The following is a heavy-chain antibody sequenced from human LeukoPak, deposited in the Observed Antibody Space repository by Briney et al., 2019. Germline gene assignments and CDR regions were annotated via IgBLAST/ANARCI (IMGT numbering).Heavy chain of an antibody. D-gene: IGHD5-24*01. V-gene: IGHV4-34*01. CDR3: ASGEHGYNLFGY. CDR1: GGSFSGYY. Sequence: SETLSLTCAVYGGSFSGYYWSWIRQPPGKGLEWIGEINHSGSTNYNPSLKSRVTISVDTSKNQFSLKLSSVTAADTAVYYCASGEHGYNLFGYWGQGTLVTVSS. CDR2: INHSGST. J-gene: IGHJ4*02.